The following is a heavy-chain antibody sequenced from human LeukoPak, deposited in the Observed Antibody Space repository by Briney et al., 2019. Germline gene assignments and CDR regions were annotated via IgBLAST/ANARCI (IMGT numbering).Heavy chain of an antibody. J-gene: IGHJ4*02. CDR2: IYPGDSDT. D-gene: IGHD6-19*01. Sequence: GESLKISCKGSGYSFTSYWIGWVHQMPGKGLEWMGIIYPGDSDTRYSPSFQGQVTISADKSISTAYLQWSSLKASDTAMYYCARRPGRYSSGNTWDYWGQGTLVTVSS. CDR3: ARRPGRYSSGNTWDY. V-gene: IGHV5-51*07. CDR1: GYSFTSYW.